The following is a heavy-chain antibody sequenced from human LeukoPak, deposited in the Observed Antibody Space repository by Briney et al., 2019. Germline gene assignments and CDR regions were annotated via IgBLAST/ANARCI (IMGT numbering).Heavy chain of an antibody. Sequence: GGSLRLSCAASGFTFSSYSMNWVRQAPGKGLEWVSSISSSSSYICYADSVKGRFTISRDNAKNSLYLQMNSLRAEDTAVYYCARGATVVIDYWGQGTLVTVSS. CDR2: ISSSSSYI. CDR1: GFTFSSYS. CDR3: ARGATVVIDY. D-gene: IGHD4-23*01. J-gene: IGHJ4*02. V-gene: IGHV3-21*01.